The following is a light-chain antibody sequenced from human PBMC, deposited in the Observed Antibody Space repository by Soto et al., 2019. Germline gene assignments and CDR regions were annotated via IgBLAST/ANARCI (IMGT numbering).Light chain of an antibody. J-gene: IGKJ1*01. CDR1: QSISSW. CDR3: QQYNSYSPST. CDR2: DAS. V-gene: IGKV1-5*01. Sequence: DIHITQSASTLSASVLDRVTITCLASQSISSWLAWYQQKPGKAPKLLIYDASSLESGVPSRFSGSGSGTEFTLTISSLQPDDFATYYCQQYNSYSPSTLGQGTKV.